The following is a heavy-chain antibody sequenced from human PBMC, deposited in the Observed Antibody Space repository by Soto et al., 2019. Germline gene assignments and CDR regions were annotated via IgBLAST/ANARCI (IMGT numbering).Heavy chain of an antibody. D-gene: IGHD6-19*01. V-gene: IGHV1-3*01. CDR1: GSTFSRIA. CDR2: INAGTGQT. J-gene: IGHJ4*02. CDR3: ASGKGGWYFDD. Sequence: QVQLVQSGAEVKKPGASMKVSCKASGSTFSRIALHWVRLAPGQRLEWMGWINAGTGQTKYSESLQGRVTITRDTSARTAYMELSRLTFEATAVYYCASGKGGWYFDDWGQGTLVTVSS.